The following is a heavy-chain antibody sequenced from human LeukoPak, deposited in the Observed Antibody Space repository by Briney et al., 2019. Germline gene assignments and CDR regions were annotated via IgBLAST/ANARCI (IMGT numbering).Heavy chain of an antibody. V-gene: IGHV3-48*03. J-gene: IGHJ4*02. Sequence: GGSLRLSCTASGFSFNIYEMNWVRQAPGKGLEWVSYISCSDSTIYYAGSVQGRLSIFSDSAKGLLELQLNIQRAEDMGGYNCSRGLRGYTYGLDYWGQGTLVAVSS. CDR1: GFSFNIYE. CDR3: SRGLRGYTYGLDY. CDR2: ISCSDSTI. D-gene: IGHD5-18*01.